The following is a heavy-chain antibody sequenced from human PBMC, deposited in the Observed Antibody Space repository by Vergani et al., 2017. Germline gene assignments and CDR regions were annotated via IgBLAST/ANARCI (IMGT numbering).Heavy chain of an antibody. CDR2: IYYSGST. V-gene: IGHV4-59*08. CDR1: GGSISSYY. CDR3: ARGGRFGELTHDY. J-gene: IGHJ4*02. D-gene: IGHD3-10*01. Sequence: QVQLQESGPGLVKPSETLSLTCTVSGGSISSYYWSWIRQPPGKGLEWIGYIYYSGSTNYNPSLKSRVTISVDTSKNQFSLKLSSVTAADTAVYYCARGGRFGELTHDYWGQGTLVTVSS.